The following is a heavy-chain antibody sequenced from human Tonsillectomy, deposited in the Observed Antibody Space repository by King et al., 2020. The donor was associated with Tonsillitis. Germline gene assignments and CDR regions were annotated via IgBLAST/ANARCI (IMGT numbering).Heavy chain of an antibody. CDR3: AKDRAAMVTPTGSMDV. CDR1: GFTVSPYA. V-gene: IGHV3-23*04. J-gene: IGHJ6*02. Sequence: VQLVESGGGLVQPGGSLRLSCAASGFTVSPYAMSWVRQVPGKGLEWVSGISGGGGSTYYADFVKGRFTISRDNSKNTLYLQMNSLRAEDTAVYHCAKDRAAMVTPTGSMDVWGQGTTVTVSS. CDR2: ISGGGGST. D-gene: IGHD5-18*01.